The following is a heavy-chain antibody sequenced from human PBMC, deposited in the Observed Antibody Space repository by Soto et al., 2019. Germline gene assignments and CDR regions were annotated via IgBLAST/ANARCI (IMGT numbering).Heavy chain of an antibody. D-gene: IGHD1-26*01. V-gene: IGHV4-31*03. J-gene: IGHJ4*02. Sequence: QVQLQESGPGLVKPSQTLSLTCTVSGGSISSGGYYWSWIRQHPGKGLEWIGYIYYSGSTYYNPSLKSRVTISVGTSKNQCSLKLSSVTAADTAVYYCAKTGPGSYLPLDYWGQGTLVTVSS. CDR2: IYYSGST. CDR3: AKTGPGSYLPLDY. CDR1: GGSISSGGYY.